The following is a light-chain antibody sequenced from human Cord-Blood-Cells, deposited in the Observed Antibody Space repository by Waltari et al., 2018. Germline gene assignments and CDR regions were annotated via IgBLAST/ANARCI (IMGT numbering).Light chain of an antibody. CDR1: QGISNY. CDR3: QKYNSAPT. J-gene: IGKJ1*01. CDR2: AAS. V-gene: IGKV1-27*01. Sequence: DIQMTQSPSSLSAPVGDRVTITCRASQGISNYLAWYQQKPGKAPKLLIYAASTLQSGVPSRFSGSGSGTDFTLTISSLQPEDVATYYCQKYNSAPTFGQGTKVEIK.